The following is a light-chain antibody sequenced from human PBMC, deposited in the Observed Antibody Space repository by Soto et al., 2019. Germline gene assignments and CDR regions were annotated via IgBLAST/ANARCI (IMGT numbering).Light chain of an antibody. V-gene: IGLV2-8*01. CDR2: DVT. Sequence: QSALTQSPSASGSPEQPVTIPSTGTSRDIGGYNSVSWYQQHPGKAPKVMIYDVTKRPSGVPDRFSGSKSGNTASLTVSALQAEDEADYYCSSYTDRKNLVFGTGTKVTVL. CDR1: SRDIGGYNS. J-gene: IGLJ1*01. CDR3: SSYTDRKNLV.